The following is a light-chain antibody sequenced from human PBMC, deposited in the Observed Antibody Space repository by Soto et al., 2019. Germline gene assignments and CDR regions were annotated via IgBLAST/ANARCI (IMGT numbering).Light chain of an antibody. Sequence: EIVLTQSPATLSLSPGERATLSCRASQSVSGRLAWYQQTPGQAPRLLIYGASTRATGIPARFSGSGSGTEFTLTISRLEPEDFEVYYCQQYGSSPQTFGQGTKVDIK. CDR2: GAS. J-gene: IGKJ1*01. CDR1: QSVSGR. V-gene: IGKV3-20*01. CDR3: QQYGSSPQT.